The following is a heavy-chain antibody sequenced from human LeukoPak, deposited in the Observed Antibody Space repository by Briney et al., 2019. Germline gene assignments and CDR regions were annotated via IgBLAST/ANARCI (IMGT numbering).Heavy chain of an antibody. CDR2: IIPILGIA. Sequence: ASVKVSCKASGGTFSSYAISWVRQAPGQGLEWMGRIIPILGIANYAQKFQGRVTITADKSTSTAYMELSSLRSEDTAVYYCARGSGAAAGTEGLGYWGQGTLVTVSS. D-gene: IGHD6-13*01. CDR1: GGTFSSYA. CDR3: ARGSGAAAGTEGLGY. V-gene: IGHV1-69*04. J-gene: IGHJ4*02.